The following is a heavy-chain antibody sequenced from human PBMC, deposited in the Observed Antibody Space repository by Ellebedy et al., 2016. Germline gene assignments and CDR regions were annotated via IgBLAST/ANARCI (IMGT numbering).Heavy chain of an antibody. CDR3: AKVLGTMVRGVYYLDY. J-gene: IGHJ4*02. V-gene: IGHV3-23*01. CDR2: ISGSGGST. Sequence: GGSLRLSCAASGFTFSSYAMAWVRQAPGKGLEWVSAISGSGGSTNYADSVKGRFTFSRDNSKNTLYLQMKSLRAEDTAIYYCAKVLGTMVRGVYYLDYWGQGTLVTVSS. D-gene: IGHD3-10*01. CDR1: GFTFSSYA.